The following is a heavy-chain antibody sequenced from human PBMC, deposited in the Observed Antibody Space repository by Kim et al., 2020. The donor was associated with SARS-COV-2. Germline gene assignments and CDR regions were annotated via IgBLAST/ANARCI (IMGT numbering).Heavy chain of an antibody. V-gene: IGHV3-43*01. D-gene: IGHD6-13*01. Sequence: ANSVKDRFTISRDNSKNSLYLQIDSLRTEDTSLYYCAKDKRSALSSSLDYWGQGTLVTVSS. CDR3: AKDKRSALSSSLDY. J-gene: IGHJ4*02.